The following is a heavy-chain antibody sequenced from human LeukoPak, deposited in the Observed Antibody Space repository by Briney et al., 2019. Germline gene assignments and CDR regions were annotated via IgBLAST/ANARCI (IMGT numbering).Heavy chain of an antibody. J-gene: IGHJ4*02. CDR1: GGSFSGYY. D-gene: IGHD2-15*01. CDR3: ARDPQALAPRYCSGGSCHSYFDY. V-gene: IGHV4-34*01. Sequence: SETLSLTCAVYGGSFSGYYWSWIRQPPGKGLEWIGEINHSGSTNYNPSLKSRVTISVDTSKNQFSLKVNSVTAADTAVYYCARDPQALAPRYCSGGSCHSYFDYWGQGTLVTVSS. CDR2: INHSGST.